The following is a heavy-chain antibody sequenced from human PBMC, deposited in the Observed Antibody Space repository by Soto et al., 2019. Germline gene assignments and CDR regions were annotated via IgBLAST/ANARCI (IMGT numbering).Heavy chain of an antibody. V-gene: IGHV3-30*18. CDR3: AKGEVRGIIPSYFDY. CDR1: GFTLSDYG. J-gene: IGHJ4*02. D-gene: IGHD3-10*01. CDR2: ISSDGSKQ. Sequence: GGSLRLSCEVSGFTLSDYGMHWVRQAPGKGLDWVGAISSDGSKQSYGDSVRGRFTFSRDNSKNTLYLQMDSLRAEDTAVYYCAKGEVRGIIPSYFDYWGLGTLVTVSS.